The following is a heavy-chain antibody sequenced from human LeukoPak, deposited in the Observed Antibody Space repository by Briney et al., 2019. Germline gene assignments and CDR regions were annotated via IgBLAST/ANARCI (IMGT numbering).Heavy chain of an antibody. CDR3: ARDLVAVAGTWSYYYYGMDV. Sequence: PGGSLRLSCSASGFTFSSYWMSWVRQAPGKGLEWVANIKQDGSEKYYVDSVKGRFTISRDNAKNSLYLQMNSLRAEDTAVYYCARDLVAVAGTWSYYYYGMDVWGQGTTVTVSS. D-gene: IGHD6-19*01. CDR1: GFTFSSYW. V-gene: IGHV3-7*01. J-gene: IGHJ6*02. CDR2: IKQDGSEK.